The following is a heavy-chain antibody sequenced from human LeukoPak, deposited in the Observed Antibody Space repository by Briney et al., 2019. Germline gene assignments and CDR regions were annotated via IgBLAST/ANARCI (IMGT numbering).Heavy chain of an antibody. V-gene: IGHV3-48*03. CDR3: ARDLAVAGDAFDI. CDR2: ISSSGSTI. Sequence: GGTLMHCFGASGYTFCSYVMTWVRQTRGRGQGMVSYISSSGSTIYYADSVKGRFTISRDNAKNSMYLQMNSLRAEDTAVYYCARDLAVAGDAFDIWGQGTMVTVSS. CDR1: GYTFCSYV. D-gene: IGHD6-19*01. J-gene: IGHJ3*02.